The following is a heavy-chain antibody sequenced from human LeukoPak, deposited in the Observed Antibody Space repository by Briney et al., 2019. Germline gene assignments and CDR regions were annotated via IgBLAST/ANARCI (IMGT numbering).Heavy chain of an antibody. J-gene: IGHJ3*02. V-gene: IGHV5-51*01. CDR3: AREDVGARGGAFDI. CDR2: IYPGDSDT. D-gene: IGHD1-26*01. CDR1: GYSFTTYW. Sequence: GESLKISCKGSGYSFTTYWIGWVRQMPGKGLEYMGIIYPGDSDTRYSPSFQGQVTISADKSISTAYLQWSSLKASDSGMYYCAREDVGARGGAFDIWGQGTMVTVSS.